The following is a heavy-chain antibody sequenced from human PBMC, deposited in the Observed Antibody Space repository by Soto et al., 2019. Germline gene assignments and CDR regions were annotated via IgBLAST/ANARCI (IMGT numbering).Heavy chain of an antibody. CDR2: INPDGSSI. CDR3: ATGPPGIAVDY. Sequence: GGSLRLSCAASGFTFSTYWMHWVRQAPGKGLVWVSRINPDGSSISYADSVKGRFTISRDNAKNTLYLHMISLRAEDTAVYYCATGPPGIAVDYWGQGTLVTVSS. CDR1: GFTFSTYW. V-gene: IGHV3-74*01. D-gene: IGHD2-21*01. J-gene: IGHJ4*02.